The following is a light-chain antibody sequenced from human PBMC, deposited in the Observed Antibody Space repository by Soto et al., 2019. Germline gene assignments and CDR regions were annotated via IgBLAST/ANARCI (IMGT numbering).Light chain of an antibody. CDR2: GAS. CDR1: QSISSSY. Sequence: EIVLTQSPCTLSFSPLERSTLSCRASQSISSSYLAWYQQKPGQAPRLLIYGASSRATDIPDRFSGSGSGTDFTLTISRLEPEDFAVYYCQQYGSSPWTFGQGTKVDIK. J-gene: IGKJ1*01. CDR3: QQYGSSPWT. V-gene: IGKV3-20*01.